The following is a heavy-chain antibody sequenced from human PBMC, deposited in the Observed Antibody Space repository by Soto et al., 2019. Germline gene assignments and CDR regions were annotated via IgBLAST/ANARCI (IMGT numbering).Heavy chain of an antibody. Sequence: ASVKVSCKASGYTFTSYGIGWVRQAPGQGLEWMGWISAYNGNTNYAQKLQGRVTMTTDTSTSTAYMELRSLRSDDTAVYYCARADSDILTEVYYGMDVWGQGTTVTVSS. V-gene: IGHV1-18*01. CDR2: ISAYNGNT. D-gene: IGHD3-9*01. CDR1: GYTFTSYG. CDR3: ARADSDILTEVYYGMDV. J-gene: IGHJ6*02.